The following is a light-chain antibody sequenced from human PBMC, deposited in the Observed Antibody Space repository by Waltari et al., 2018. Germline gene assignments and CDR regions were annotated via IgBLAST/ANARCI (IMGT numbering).Light chain of an antibody. CDR3: MQALQTPLT. CDR1: QSLLHSDGYNY. V-gene: IGKV2-28*01. J-gene: IGKJ4*01. CDR2: LGS. Sequence: DIVMTQSPLSLRVTPGEPASISCRSSQSLLHSDGYNYLDWYLQKPGQSPHLLIYLGSNRASGVPDRFSGSGSGTDFTLKISRVEAEDVGNYFCMQALQTPLTFGGGTKVEIK.